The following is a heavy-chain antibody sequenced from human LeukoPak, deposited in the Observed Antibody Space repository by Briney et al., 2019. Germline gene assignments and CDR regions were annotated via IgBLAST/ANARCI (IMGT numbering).Heavy chain of an antibody. Sequence: PGGSLRLSCAASGFTFIMHSINWVRQAPGKGLEWVSYTTPSGTTYYADSVKGRFSVSRDNGENSVYLLMNNLRAEDTAVYHFASVWWGYWGQGTLVAVSS. D-gene: IGHD2-8*02. CDR1: GFTFIMHS. J-gene: IGHJ4*02. V-gene: IGHV3-69-1*01. CDR2: TTPSGTT. CDR3: ASVWWGY.